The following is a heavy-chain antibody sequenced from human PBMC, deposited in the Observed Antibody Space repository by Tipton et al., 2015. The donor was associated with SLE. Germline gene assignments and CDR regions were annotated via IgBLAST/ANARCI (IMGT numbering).Heavy chain of an antibody. CDR1: GFTFDDYA. CDR2: ISWDRNSV. D-gene: IGHD3-16*01. V-gene: IGHV3-9*01. J-gene: IGHJ4*02. Sequence: SLRLSCAASGFTFDDYAMQWVRQAPGKGLEWVSGISWDRNSVVYADSVKGRFTISRDNAKNSLYLQMNSLRAEDTAVYYCATNRDGDYFDYWGQGTLVTVSS. CDR3: ATNRDGDYFDY.